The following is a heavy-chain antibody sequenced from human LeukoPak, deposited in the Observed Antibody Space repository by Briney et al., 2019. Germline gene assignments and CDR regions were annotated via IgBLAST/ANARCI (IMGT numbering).Heavy chain of an antibody. V-gene: IGHV4-31*03. Sequence: SETLSLTCSVSGASISSGGFYWTWIRQHPGKGLECIGSIRYGGATNYSPSLNSRVIMSLDTSKNQFSLKLSSVTGADTAIYYCASSPDDSSGCIDYWGQGTLVTVSS. CDR2: IRYGGAT. CDR1: GASISSGGFY. D-gene: IGHD3-22*01. CDR3: ASSPDDSSGCIDY. J-gene: IGHJ4*02.